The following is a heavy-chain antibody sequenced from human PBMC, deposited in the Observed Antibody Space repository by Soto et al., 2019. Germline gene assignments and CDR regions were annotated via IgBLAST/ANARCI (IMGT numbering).Heavy chain of an antibody. J-gene: IGHJ4*02. V-gene: IGHV1-69*02. Sequence: QVQLVQSGAEVKKPGSSVKVSCKASGGTFSSYTISWVRKAPGQGLEWMGRIIPILGIANYAQKFQGRVTITADKSTSTAYMERSSMRSEDTAVYYCARDPSAYDLPAYWGQGTLVTVSS. CDR2: IIPILGIA. D-gene: IGHD5-12*01. CDR1: GGTFSSYT. CDR3: ARDPSAYDLPAY.